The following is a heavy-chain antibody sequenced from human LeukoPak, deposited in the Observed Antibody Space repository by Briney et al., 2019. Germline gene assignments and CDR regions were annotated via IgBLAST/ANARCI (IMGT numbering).Heavy chain of an antibody. J-gene: IGHJ5*02. V-gene: IGHV4-34*01. CDR2: INHSGST. Sequence: SETLSLTCAVYGGSFSGYYWSWIRQPPGKGLEWIGEINHSGSTNYNPSLKSRVTISVDTSKNQFSPKLSSVTAADTAVYYCARDTSRGSDPWGQGTLVTVSS. CDR1: GGSFSGYY. D-gene: IGHD5-18*01. CDR3: ARDTSRGSDP.